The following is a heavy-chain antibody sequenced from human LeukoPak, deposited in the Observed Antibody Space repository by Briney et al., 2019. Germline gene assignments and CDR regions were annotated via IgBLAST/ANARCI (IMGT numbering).Heavy chain of an antibody. J-gene: IGHJ4*02. D-gene: IGHD3-9*01. CDR2: IRSSDGAI. CDR3: ARDRDWAFDY. CDR1: GFTFRLYS. V-gene: IGHV3-48*02. Sequence: GGSLRLSCAASGFTFRLYSMNWVRQAPGRGLEWVSYIRSSDGAIAYADSVKGRFTISRDGAKNSLYLQMNSLRDEDTAVYYCARDRDWAFDYWGQGTLITVSS.